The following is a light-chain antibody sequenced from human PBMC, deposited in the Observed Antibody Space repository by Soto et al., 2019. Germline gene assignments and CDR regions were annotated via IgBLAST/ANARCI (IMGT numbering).Light chain of an antibody. CDR2: DAS. CDR3: QQRGSWPST. CDR1: QSVSSN. Sequence: EIVLTQSPATLSLSPGERATLSCRASQSVSSNLVWYQQKPGQAPRLLIYDASNRATGIPARFSGSGSGTDFTLTISSLAPEDVAVYYCQQRGSWPSTFGGGTKVEI. J-gene: IGKJ4*01. V-gene: IGKV3-11*01.